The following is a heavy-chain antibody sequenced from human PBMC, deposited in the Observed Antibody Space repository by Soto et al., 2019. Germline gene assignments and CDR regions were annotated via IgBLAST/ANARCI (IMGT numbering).Heavy chain of an antibody. CDR3: ARGRAIVVVPAAPPYYYGMDV. D-gene: IGHD2-2*01. V-gene: IGHV4-31*03. CDR1: GGSISSGGYY. CDR2: IYYSGST. J-gene: IGHJ6*02. Sequence: QVQLQESGPGLVKPSQTLSLTCTVSGGSISSGGYYWSWIRQHPGKGLEWIGYIYYSGSTYYNPSLKSRVTISVDTSKKQFSLKLSSVTAADTAVYYCARGRAIVVVPAAPPYYYGMDVWGQGTTVTVSS.